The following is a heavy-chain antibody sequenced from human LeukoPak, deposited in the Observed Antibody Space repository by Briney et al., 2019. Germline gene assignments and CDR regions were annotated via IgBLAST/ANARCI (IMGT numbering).Heavy chain of an antibody. CDR3: ARGSRYCSSDNCYHFDY. V-gene: IGHV1-8*01. CDR2: MNTTSGKT. D-gene: IGHD2-2*01. CDR1: GYTFTSYD. J-gene: IGHJ4*02. Sequence: ASVTVSCKASGYTFTSYDINWVRQATGQGLEWMGWMNTTSGKTGYTQKFQGRVTMTSDSSTGTAYMEMSSLRSEDTAVYYCARGSRYCSSDNCYHFDYWGQGTLVTGSS.